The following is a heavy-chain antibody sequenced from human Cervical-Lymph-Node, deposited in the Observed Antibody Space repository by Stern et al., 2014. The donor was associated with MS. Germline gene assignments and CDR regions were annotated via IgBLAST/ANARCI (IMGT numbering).Heavy chain of an antibody. Sequence: QVQLVQSGTEVKKPGASVKVSCKASGYSFNTYGVSWVRQAPGRGLEWMGWISVYNGNTYLAQEFQGRVTLTTDTSTSTAYMEMRSLRFDDTAVYYCARESGYYDVWSGYPNGMDVWGQGTTVIVSS. J-gene: IGHJ6*02. CDR3: ARESGYYDVWSGYPNGMDV. CDR1: GYSFNTYG. CDR2: ISVYNGNT. D-gene: IGHD3-3*01. V-gene: IGHV1-18*01.